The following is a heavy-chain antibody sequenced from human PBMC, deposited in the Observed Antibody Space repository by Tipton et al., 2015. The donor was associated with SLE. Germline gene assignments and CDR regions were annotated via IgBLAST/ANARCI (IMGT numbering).Heavy chain of an antibody. CDR1: GGSISNSDYY. D-gene: IGHD3-10*01. V-gene: IGHV4-39*01. CDR3: ARPDTLVQDAFDV. J-gene: IGHJ3*01. CDR2: VYYTGST. Sequence: TLSLTCTVSGGSISNSDYYWGWLRQPPGKTLEWIGSVYYTGSTYSNLSLKSRITTSVDTSKNQFSLKLTSVTAADTAVYYCARPDTLVQDAFDVWGQGTMVTVSS.